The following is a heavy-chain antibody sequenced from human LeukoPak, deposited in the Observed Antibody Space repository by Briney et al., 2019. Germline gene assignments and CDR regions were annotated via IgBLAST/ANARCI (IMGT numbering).Heavy chain of an antibody. Sequence: SVKVSCKASGGTFSSYAISWVRQAPGQGLEWMGEIIPIFGTANYAQKFQGRVTITADESTSTAYMELSSLRSEDTAVYYRARDIKLGYFDYWGQGTLVTVSS. D-gene: IGHD7-27*01. CDR1: GGTFSSYA. CDR2: IIPIFGTA. V-gene: IGHV1-69*01. J-gene: IGHJ4*02. CDR3: ARDIKLGYFDY.